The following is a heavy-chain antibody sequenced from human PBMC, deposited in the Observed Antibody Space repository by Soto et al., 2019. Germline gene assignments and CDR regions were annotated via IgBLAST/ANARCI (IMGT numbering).Heavy chain of an antibody. V-gene: IGHV1-18*01. CDR2: TSAYNGDK. J-gene: IGHJ6*03. D-gene: IGHD6-6*01. CDR1: GYTFTNYG. Sequence: QVPLLQSGAEVKKPGASVKVSCKASGYTFTNYGITWVRQAPGQGLAWMGWTSAYNGDKHYTQKLQGKATMTTDTSTSTAYMELRGLRSDDTAVYYSARVRQLVGYSYDYMDVWAKGTTVTVSS. CDR3: ARVRQLVGYSYDYMDV.